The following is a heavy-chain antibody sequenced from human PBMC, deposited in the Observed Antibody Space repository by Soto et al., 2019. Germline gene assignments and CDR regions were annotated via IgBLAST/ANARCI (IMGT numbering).Heavy chain of an antibody. CDR1: GFTFDDYA. Sequence: EVQLVESGGGLVQPGRSLRLSCAASGFTFDDYAMHWVRQAPGKGLEWVSGISWNSGSIGYADSVKGRFTISRDNAKNSLYLQKNSLRAEDTALYYCARLNRVITFGGVNHYYYGMDVWGQGTTVTVSS. J-gene: IGHJ6*02. V-gene: IGHV3-9*01. CDR2: ISWNSGSI. D-gene: IGHD3-16*01. CDR3: ARLNRVITFGGVNHYYYGMDV.